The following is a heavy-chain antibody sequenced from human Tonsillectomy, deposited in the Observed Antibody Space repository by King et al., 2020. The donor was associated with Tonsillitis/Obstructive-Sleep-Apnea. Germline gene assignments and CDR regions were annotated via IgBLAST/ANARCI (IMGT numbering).Heavy chain of an antibody. Sequence: QLVQSGSELKKPGASVKVSCKASGYTFTNYAMNWVRQAPGQGLEWMGWINTKTGNPTYAQGFTGRYVFSLDTSVSTAYMQISSLKDEDTAVYYCATPGRGYYTNGLCNALDFWGQGTLVTVSS. CDR3: ATPGRGYYTNGLCNALDF. CDR2: INTKTGNP. V-gene: IGHV7-4-1*02. D-gene: IGHD2-8*01. CDR1: GYTFTNYA. J-gene: IGHJ4*02.